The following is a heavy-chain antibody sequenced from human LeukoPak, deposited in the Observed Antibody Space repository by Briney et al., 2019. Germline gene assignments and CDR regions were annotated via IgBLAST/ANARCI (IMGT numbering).Heavy chain of an antibody. J-gene: IGHJ3*02. CDR3: ARGLYCSSTSCTDAFDI. V-gene: IGHV3-21*01. Sequence: GGSLRLSCAASGFTFSSYTMNWVRQAPGKGLEWVSSISYSSSYIYYADSVKGRFTISRDNAKNSLYLQMNSLRAEDTAVYYCARGLYCSSTSCTDAFDIWGQGTLVTASS. CDR2: ISYSSSYI. CDR1: GFTFSSYT. D-gene: IGHD2-2*01.